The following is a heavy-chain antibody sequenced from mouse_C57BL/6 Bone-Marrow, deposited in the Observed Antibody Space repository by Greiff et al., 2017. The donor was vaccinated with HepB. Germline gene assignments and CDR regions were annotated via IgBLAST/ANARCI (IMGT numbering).Heavy chain of an antibody. CDR3: ARDTVYSHYD. D-gene: IGHD2-5*01. J-gene: IGHJ2*01. CDR1: GFTFSSYA. V-gene: IGHV5-4*01. Sequence: EVKLVESGGGLVKPGGSLKLSCAASGFTFSSYAMSWVRQTPEKRLEWVATISDGGSYTYYPDNVKGRFTISRDNAKNNLYLQMSHLKSEDTAMYYCARDTVYSHYDWGQGTTLTVSS. CDR2: ISDGGSYT.